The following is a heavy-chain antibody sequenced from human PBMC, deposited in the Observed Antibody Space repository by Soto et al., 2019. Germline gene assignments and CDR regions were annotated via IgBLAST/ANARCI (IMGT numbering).Heavy chain of an antibody. CDR2: INSDGSST. V-gene: IGHV3-74*01. CDR1: GFTFSSYW. CDR3: ARDLVWSSSYLPGYYYYYGMDV. Sequence: PGGSLRLSCAASGFTFSSYWMHWVRQAPGKGLVWVSRINSDGSSTSYADSVKGRFAISRDNAKNTLYLQMNSLRAEDTAVYYCARDLVWSSSYLPGYYYYYGMDVWGQGTTVTVSS. D-gene: IGHD6-6*01. J-gene: IGHJ6*02.